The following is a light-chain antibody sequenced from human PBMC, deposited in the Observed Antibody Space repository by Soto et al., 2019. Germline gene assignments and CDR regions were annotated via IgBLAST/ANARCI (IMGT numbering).Light chain of an antibody. Sequence: QSALTQPPSASGSPGQSVTISCTGTSSDVGGYSYVSWYQQHPGKAPKLMIYEVNKRPSGIPDRFSGSKSGTSATLGITGLQTGDEADYYCGTWDSSLSAAVFGGGTKLTVL. CDR2: EVN. J-gene: IGLJ2*01. CDR3: GTWDSSLSAAV. V-gene: IGLV2-8*01. CDR1: SSDVGGYSY.